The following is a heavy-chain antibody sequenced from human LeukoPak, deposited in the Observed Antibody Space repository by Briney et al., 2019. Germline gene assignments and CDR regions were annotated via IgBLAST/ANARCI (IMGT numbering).Heavy chain of an antibody. CDR2: ITGNGGST. V-gene: IGHV3-23*01. CDR3: AKGTGPYIVVIPAGID. CDR1: GFTFNNYA. D-gene: IGHD2-2*01. J-gene: IGHJ4*02. Sequence: GGSLRLSCAASGFTFNNYAMSWVRQAPGKGLEWVSAITGNGGSTYYADSVKGRFTISRDNSKNTLYLQMNSLRAEDTAVYYCAKGTGPYIVVIPAGIDWGQGTLVTVSS.